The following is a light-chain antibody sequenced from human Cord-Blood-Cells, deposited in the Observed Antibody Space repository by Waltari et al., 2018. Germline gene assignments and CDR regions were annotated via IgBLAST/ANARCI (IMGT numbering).Light chain of an antibody. CDR3: QQYYSTLMYT. CDR1: QSVLYSSNNKNY. V-gene: IGKV4-1*01. CDR2: WAS. Sequence: DIVITQAPDSLACSLGEGATNNCKSSQSVLYSSNNKNYLAWYQQKPGQPPKLLIYWASTRESGVPDRFSGSGSGTDFTLTISSLQAEDVAVYYCQQYYSTLMYTFGQGTKLEIK. J-gene: IGKJ2*01.